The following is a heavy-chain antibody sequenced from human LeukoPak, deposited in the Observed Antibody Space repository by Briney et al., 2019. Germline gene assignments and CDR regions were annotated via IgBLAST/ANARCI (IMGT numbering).Heavy chain of an antibody. CDR1: GFTFSSYI. D-gene: IGHD2-2*01. CDR2: ISSSSSYI. CDR3: ARGDSSAAMPRNP. V-gene: IGHV3-21*01. J-gene: IGHJ5*02. Sequence: GSLRLSCAASGFTFSSYIMNWVRQAPGKGLEWVSSISSSSSYIYYADSVKGRFTISRDNAKNSLYLQMNSLRAEDTAVYYCARGDSSAAMPRNPWGQGTLVTVSS.